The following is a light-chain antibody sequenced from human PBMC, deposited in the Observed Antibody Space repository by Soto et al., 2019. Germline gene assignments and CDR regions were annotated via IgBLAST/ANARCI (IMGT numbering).Light chain of an antibody. Sequence: ETVLTQSPGTLSLSPGERATLSCRASQNIRSNYLAWYRQSPGQAPRLLIYGASNRATGIADRFSGSGSGTDFTLIISRLEPEDFALYYCQQYGSSPWTFGNGTKVEIK. J-gene: IGKJ1*01. CDR1: QNIRSNY. CDR3: QQYGSSPWT. V-gene: IGKV3-20*01. CDR2: GAS.